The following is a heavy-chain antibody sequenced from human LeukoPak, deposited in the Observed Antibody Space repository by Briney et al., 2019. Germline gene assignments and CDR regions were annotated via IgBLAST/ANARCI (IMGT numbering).Heavy chain of an antibody. D-gene: IGHD3-22*01. V-gene: IGHV3-23*01. CDR1: GFTFNNYA. CDR3: ARDLWNYYDSSGYQFDY. J-gene: IGHJ4*02. Sequence: GGSLRLSCAASGFTFNNYAMSWVRQAPGKGLEWVSGTSADGGSTYYADSVKGRFTISRDNSRNILYLQMNSLRAEDTAVYYCARDLWNYYDSSGYQFDYWGQGTLVTVSS. CDR2: TSADGGST.